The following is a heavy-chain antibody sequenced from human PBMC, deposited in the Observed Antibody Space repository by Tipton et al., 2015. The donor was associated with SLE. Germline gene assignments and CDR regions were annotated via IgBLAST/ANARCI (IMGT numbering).Heavy chain of an antibody. CDR2: IYSGGST. J-gene: IGHJ4*02. D-gene: IGHD3-10*01. CDR3: ARFHVKSYYEFDC. CDR1: GGSTSSHY. Sequence: TLSLTCTVSGGSTSSHYLSWSRQPPGKTLEWIGYIYSGGSTNYNPPLKSRVSMSVETSKNQFTLKLTSVTAADTAVYYCARFHVKSYYEFDCWGQGTLVTVSS. V-gene: IGHV4-59*11.